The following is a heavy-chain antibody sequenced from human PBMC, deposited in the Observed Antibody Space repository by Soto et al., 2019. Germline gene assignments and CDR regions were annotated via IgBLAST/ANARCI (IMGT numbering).Heavy chain of an antibody. CDR1: GYTFTNYW. CDR2: FYPGDSDT. CDR3: ARSGWTSGYCSGGSCPGDFDI. Sequence: GESLKISCKGSGYTFTNYWIGWVRQMPGRGMEWMGIFYPGDSDTRHSPSFQGQVTISADKSISTAYLQWSSLKASDTAMYYCARSGWTSGYCSGGSCPGDFDIWGQGTMVTVSS. V-gene: IGHV5-51*01. J-gene: IGHJ3*02. D-gene: IGHD2-15*01.